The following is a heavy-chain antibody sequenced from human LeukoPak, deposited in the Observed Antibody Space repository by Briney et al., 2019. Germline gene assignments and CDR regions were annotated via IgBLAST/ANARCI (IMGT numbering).Heavy chain of an antibody. CDR2: ISAYNGNT. Sequence: ASVKVSCTASGYTFTSYGISWVRQAPGQGLEWMGWISAYNGNTNYAQKLQGRVTMTTDTSMSTAYMELRSLRSDDTAVYYCARGAATAEYFQHWGQGTLVTVSS. CDR3: ARGAATAEYFQH. V-gene: IGHV1-18*01. CDR1: GYTFTSYG. D-gene: IGHD2-15*01. J-gene: IGHJ1*01.